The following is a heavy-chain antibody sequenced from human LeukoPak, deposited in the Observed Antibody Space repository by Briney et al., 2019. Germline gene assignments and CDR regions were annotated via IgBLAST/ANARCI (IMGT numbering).Heavy chain of an antibody. CDR1: GFTFSSYA. J-gene: IGHJ4*02. CDR2: ISGSGGST. V-gene: IGHV3-23*01. D-gene: IGHD3-9*01. CDR3: ATSVLRYFDWSPSIH. Sequence: GGSLRLSCAASGFTFSSYAMSWVRQAPGKGLEWVSAISGSGGSTYYADSVKGRFTISSDNSKNTLYLQMNSLRAEDTAVYYCATSVLRYFDWSPSIHWGQGTLVTVSS.